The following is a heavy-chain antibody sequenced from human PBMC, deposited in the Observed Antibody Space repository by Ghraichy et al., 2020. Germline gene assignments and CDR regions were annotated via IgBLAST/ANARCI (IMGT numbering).Heavy chain of an antibody. CDR2: IWYDGSKQ. Sequence: LSLTCAASRFSFSAYGMHWVRQAPGKGLEWVAVIWYDGSKQYYADSVKGRFTISRDDSKNTLYLQMNSLRVEDTAVYFCARDRGAAEQLVPYYYGMDFWGQGTTVTVSS. D-gene: IGHD6-6*01. J-gene: IGHJ6*02. CDR3: ARDRGAAEQLVPYYYGMDF. CDR1: RFSFSAYG. V-gene: IGHV3-33*01.